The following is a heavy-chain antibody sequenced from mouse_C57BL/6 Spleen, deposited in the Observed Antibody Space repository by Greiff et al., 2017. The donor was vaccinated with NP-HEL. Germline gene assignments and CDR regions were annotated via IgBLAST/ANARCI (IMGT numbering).Heavy chain of an antibody. Sequence: VMLVESGAELARPGASVKMSCKASGYTFTSYTMHWVKQRPGQGLEWIGYINPSSGYTKYNQKFKDKATLTADKSSSTAYMQLSSLTSEDSAVYYCARGGYYYGSSYYAMDYWGQGTSVTVSS. V-gene: IGHV1-4*01. CDR3: ARGGYYYGSSYYAMDY. CDR1: GYTFTSYT. J-gene: IGHJ4*01. D-gene: IGHD1-1*01. CDR2: INPSSGYT.